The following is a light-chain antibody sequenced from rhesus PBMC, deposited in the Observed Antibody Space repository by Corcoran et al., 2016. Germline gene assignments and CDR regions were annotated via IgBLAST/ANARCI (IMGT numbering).Light chain of an antibody. CDR1: QSVSNY. Sequence: QVILTQSPATLSLSPGERATLSCRASQSVSNYLAWYQQKPGQAPRLLIYGAASRATGIPDRVSGRGSGTEFTLTISSLEPEDVGVYFCLQSSNWYSFGQGTKVEIK. J-gene: IGKJ2*01. CDR3: LQSSNWYS. V-gene: IGKV3S11*01. CDR2: GAA.